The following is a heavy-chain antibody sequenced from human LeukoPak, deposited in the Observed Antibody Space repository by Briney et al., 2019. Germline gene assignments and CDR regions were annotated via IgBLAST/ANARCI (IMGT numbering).Heavy chain of an antibody. CDR1: GFTFSDYD. V-gene: IGHV3-23*01. CDR3: AKGSGTYYTVRTYYFDY. D-gene: IGHD1-26*01. Sequence: GGSLRLSCAASGFTFSDYDMHWVRQVTGKGLEWVSAITGGGGTTYYADSVKVRFTISRDNSKNTVDLQMNSLRAEDTAVYYCAKGSGTYYTVRTYYFDYWGQGTLVTVSS. CDR2: ITGGGGTT. J-gene: IGHJ4*02.